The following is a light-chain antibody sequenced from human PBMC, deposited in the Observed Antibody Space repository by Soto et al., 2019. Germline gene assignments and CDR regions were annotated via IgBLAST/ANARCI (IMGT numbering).Light chain of an antibody. CDR3: HQTYSSPGT. CDR1: QSIDRY. V-gene: IGKV1-39*01. Sequence: DIHMIQSPSSLSASVGDRVMITCRASQSIDRYLSWYLEKPGKAPKLLIFGASSLQSGVPSRFSGSGSGTHFTLTISSLHPADFGSYYCHQTYSSPGTFGQGTKLEIK. J-gene: IGKJ1*01. CDR2: GAS.